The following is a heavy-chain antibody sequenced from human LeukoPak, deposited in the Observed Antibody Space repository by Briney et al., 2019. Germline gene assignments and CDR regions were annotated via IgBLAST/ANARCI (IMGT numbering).Heavy chain of an antibody. D-gene: IGHD1-26*01. V-gene: IGHV4-59*08. CDR3: GRRELSGTYLFDY. CDR2: IYYGGST. CDR1: GDSIRSYY. J-gene: IGHJ4*02. Sequence: SETLSLTFTVSGDSIRSYYWSWIRQPPGKGLEWIGYIYYGGSTNYNPSLKSRITISVDTSKNQFSLKLSSVTAADTAVYYCGRRELSGTYLFDYWGQGTLVTVSS.